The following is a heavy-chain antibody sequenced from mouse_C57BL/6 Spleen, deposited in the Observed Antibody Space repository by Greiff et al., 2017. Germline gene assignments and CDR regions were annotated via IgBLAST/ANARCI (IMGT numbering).Heavy chain of an antibody. CDR3: ARGGDRDWYFDV. D-gene: IGHD3-3*01. J-gene: IGHJ1*03. Sequence: EVQLQQSGPELVKPGASVKMSCKASGYTFTDYNMHWVKQSHGKSLEWIGYINPNNGGTSYNQKFKGKATLTVNKSSSTAYMELRSLTSEDSAVYYCARGGDRDWYFDVWGTGTTVTVSS. CDR1: GYTFTDYN. CDR2: INPNNGGT. V-gene: IGHV1-22*01.